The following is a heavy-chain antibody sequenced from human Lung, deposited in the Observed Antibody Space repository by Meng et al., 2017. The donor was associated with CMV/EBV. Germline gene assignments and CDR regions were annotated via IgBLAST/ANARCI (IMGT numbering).Heavy chain of an antibody. V-gene: IGHV4-34*01. Sequence: GSLRLSCAVYGGSFSDYYWTWIRQPPGKGMEWIGEITHRGSSNYNPSLKSRVPASVDMSKKQSPLKLSSPTAADTAVYFCARGPHKNRYGRDSPRGFYYGMDVWGQGTXVTVSS. D-gene: IGHD4-23*01. CDR3: ARGPHKNRYGRDSPRGFYYGMDV. J-gene: IGHJ6*02. CDR2: ITHRGSS. CDR1: GGSFSDYY.